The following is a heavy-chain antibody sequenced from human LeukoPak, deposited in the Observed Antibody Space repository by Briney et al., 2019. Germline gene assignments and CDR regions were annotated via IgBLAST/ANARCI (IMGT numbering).Heavy chain of an antibody. D-gene: IGHD3-16*02. CDR2: FDSEDGEA. CDR1: GYTLTELS. CDR3: ATHKGITFGGIIVTHLYYFDY. J-gene: IGHJ4*02. Sequence: ASVKVSCKVSGYTLTELSMHWVRQAPGERLEWMGGFDSEDGEAIYAQKFQVRVTMTEDTSTDTAYMELSSLRSDDTAVYYCATHKGITFGGIIVTHLYYFDYWGQGTLVTVSS. V-gene: IGHV1-24*01.